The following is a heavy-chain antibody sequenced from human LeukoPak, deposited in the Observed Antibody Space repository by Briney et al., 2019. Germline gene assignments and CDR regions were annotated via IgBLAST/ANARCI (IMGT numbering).Heavy chain of an antibody. D-gene: IGHD3-10*01. V-gene: IGHV3-21*01. J-gene: IGHJ6*02. CDR1: GFTFSSYS. CDR3: ARDSGYYGSGSYYYYGMDV. CDR2: ISSSSGYI. Sequence: GGSLRLSCAASGFTFSSYSMNWVRQAPGKWLEWVSSISSSSGYIYYADSVKGRFTISRDNAKNSLYLQMNSLRAEDTAVYYCARDSGYYGSGSYYYYGMDVWGQGTTVTVSS.